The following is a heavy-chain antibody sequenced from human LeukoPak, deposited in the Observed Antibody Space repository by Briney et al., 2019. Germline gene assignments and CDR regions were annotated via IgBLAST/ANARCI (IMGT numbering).Heavy chain of an antibody. CDR1: GFTFSSYA. D-gene: IGHD1-26*01. CDR2: ISGSGGST. Sequence: GGSLRLSCAASGFTFSSYAMSWVRQAPGKGLERVSTISGSGGSTYYADSVKGRFTISRDNSKNTLYLQMNSLRAEDTAVYYCAKLSGSYHTFDYWGQGTLATVSS. CDR3: AKLSGSYHTFDY. V-gene: IGHV3-23*01. J-gene: IGHJ4*02.